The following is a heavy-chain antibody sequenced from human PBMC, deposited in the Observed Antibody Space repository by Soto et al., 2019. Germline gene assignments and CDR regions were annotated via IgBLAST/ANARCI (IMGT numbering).Heavy chain of an antibody. CDR1: GFTFSSYW. CDR2: INSDGSST. V-gene: IGHV3-74*01. Sequence: EVQLVESGGGLVQPGGSLRLSCAASGFTFSSYWMHWVRQAPGKGLVWVSRINSDGSSTSYADSVKGRFTISRDNAKNTLYLQMNSLRAEDTAVYYCARDGDYYDSSGYLVVFDLWGRGTLVTVSS. CDR3: ARDGDYYDSSGYLVVFDL. D-gene: IGHD3-22*01. J-gene: IGHJ2*01.